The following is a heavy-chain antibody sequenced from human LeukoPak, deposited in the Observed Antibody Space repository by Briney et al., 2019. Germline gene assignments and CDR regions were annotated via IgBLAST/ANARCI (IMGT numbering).Heavy chain of an antibody. CDR1: GFTFSSYA. CDR2: ISGSGGST. Sequence: GGSLRLSCAASGFTFSSYAMSWVRQAPGKGLKWVSAISGSGGSTYYADSVKGRFTISRDNSKNTLYLQMNSLRAEDTAVYYCAKPPGEWLLPGWFDPWGQGTLVTVSS. J-gene: IGHJ5*02. D-gene: IGHD3-3*01. CDR3: AKPPGEWLLPGWFDP. V-gene: IGHV3-23*01.